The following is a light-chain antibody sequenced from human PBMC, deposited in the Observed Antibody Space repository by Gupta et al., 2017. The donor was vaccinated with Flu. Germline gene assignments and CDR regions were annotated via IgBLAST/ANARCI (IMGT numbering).Light chain of an antibody. J-gene: IGKJ1*01. CDR3: QQYNHFPRS. CDR2: KAS. V-gene: IGKV1-5*03. CDR1: QSVGTW. Sequence: DFQLTQSLSSLSASVGDRVTITCRASQSVGTWLAWYQQQPGKSPRLLIHKASTLESGVPSRFSGSGSGTEFTLTISGLQPDDFATYHCQQYNHFPRSFGQGTTVEIK.